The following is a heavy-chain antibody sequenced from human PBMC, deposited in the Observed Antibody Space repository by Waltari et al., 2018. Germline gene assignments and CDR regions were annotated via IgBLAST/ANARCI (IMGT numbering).Heavy chain of an antibody. CDR2: MNPNSGDT. CDR3: ARARKSFWFDS. J-gene: IGHJ5*01. V-gene: IGHV1-8*01. CDR1: GYTFTNYD. Sequence: SGASVKVSCKASGYTFTNYDIYWVRQAAGQGLEWMGWMNPNSGDTHYAQKFQGRVTFTRDTSTSRAFIEMSNLRSDDTAVYYCARARKSFWFDSWGQGTLVAVSS.